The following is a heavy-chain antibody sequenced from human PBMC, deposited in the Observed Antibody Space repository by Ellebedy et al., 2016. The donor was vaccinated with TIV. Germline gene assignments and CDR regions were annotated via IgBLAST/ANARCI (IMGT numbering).Heavy chain of an antibody. CDR3: ARERGGSYLFDY. CDR1: GGTFSSYA. V-gene: IGHV1-69*13. J-gene: IGHJ4*02. Sequence: AASVKVSCKASGGTFSSYAISWVRQAPGQGLEWMGGIIPIFGTANYAQKFQGRVTITADESTSTAYMELSSLRSEDTAVYYCARERGGSYLFDYWGQGTLVTVSS. CDR2: IIPIFGTA. D-gene: IGHD1-26*01.